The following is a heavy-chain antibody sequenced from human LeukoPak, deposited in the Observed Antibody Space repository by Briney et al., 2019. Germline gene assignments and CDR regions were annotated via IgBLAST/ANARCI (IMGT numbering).Heavy chain of an antibody. D-gene: IGHD1-26*01. Sequence: SQTLSLTCAISGDSVSSNSAAWNWIRQSPSRGLEWLGRTYYRSKWYNDYAVSVKSRITINPDTSKNQFSLQLNSVTPEDTAVYYCARHGWELLQGMPVPGAFDIWGQGTMVTVSS. CDR3: ARHGWELLQGMPVPGAFDI. V-gene: IGHV6-1*01. CDR2: TYYRSKWYN. J-gene: IGHJ3*02. CDR1: GDSVSSNSAA.